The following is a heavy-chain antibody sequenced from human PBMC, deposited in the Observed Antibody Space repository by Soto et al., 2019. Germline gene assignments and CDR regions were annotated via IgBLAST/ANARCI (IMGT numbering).Heavy chain of an antibody. CDR2: INHSGST. J-gene: IGHJ5*02. D-gene: IGHD6-6*01. Sequence: SETLSLTCAVYGGSFSGYYWSWIRQPPGKGLEWIGEINHSGSTNYNPSLKSRVTISVDTSKNQFSLKLSSVTAADTAVYYCARSSSSAPDDWFDPWGQGTLVTVSS. CDR1: GGSFSGYY. V-gene: IGHV4-34*01. CDR3: ARSSSSAPDDWFDP.